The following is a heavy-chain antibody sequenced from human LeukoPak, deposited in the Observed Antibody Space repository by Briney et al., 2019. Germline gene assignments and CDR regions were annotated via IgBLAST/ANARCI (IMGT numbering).Heavy chain of an antibody. V-gene: IGHV3-48*04. CDR2: ISSSSSTI. J-gene: IGHJ4*02. D-gene: IGHD6-13*01. Sequence: GGSLRLSCAASGFTFSSYSMNWVRQAPGKGLEWVSYISSSSSTIYYADSVKGRFTISRDNAKNSLYLQMNSLRAEDTAVYYCARVHSSSWAHYWGQGTLVTVSS. CDR1: GFTFSSYS. CDR3: ARVHSSSWAHY.